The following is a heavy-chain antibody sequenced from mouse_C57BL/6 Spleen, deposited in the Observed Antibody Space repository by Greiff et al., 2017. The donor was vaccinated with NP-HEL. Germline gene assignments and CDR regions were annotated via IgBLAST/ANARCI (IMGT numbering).Heavy chain of an antibody. Sequence: EVKLVESGGDLVKPGGSLKLSCAASGFTFSSYGMSWVRQTPDKRLEWVATISSGGSYTYYPDSVKGRFTISRDNAKNTLYLQMSSLKSEDTAMYYWARHGDYGNYEAIAYWGQGTLVTVSA. J-gene: IGHJ3*01. CDR2: ISSGGSYT. CDR3: ARHGDYGNYEAIAY. V-gene: IGHV5-6*02. D-gene: IGHD2-1*01. CDR1: GFTFSSYG.